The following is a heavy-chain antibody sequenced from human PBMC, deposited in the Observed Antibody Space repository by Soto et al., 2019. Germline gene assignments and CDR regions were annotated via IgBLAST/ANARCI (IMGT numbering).Heavy chain of an antibody. CDR1: GVSFKDYG. J-gene: IGHJ2*01. V-gene: IGHV3-30*03. CDR3: ARDGWGSNWYFDL. D-gene: IGHD3-16*01. CDR2: ISYDGKKT. Sequence: GSLRLSCGAPGVSFKDYGMPLVRPAPGKGLEWVAVISYDGKKTYYADSVKGRFTISRDKSKRTLFLQMNSLRVDDAAVYYCARDGWGSNWYFDLWGRGTLVTVSS.